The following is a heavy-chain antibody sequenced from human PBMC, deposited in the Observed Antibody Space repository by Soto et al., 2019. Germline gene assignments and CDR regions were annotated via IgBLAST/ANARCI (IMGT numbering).Heavy chain of an antibody. Sequence: GGSLRLSCAASGFTFSSYAMSWVRQAPGKGLEWVSAISGSGGSTYYADSVKGRFTISRENSKNTLYLQLNSLRAEDTAVYYCAKGYYDSSSYYDAFDIWGQGTMVTVSS. V-gene: IGHV3-23*01. J-gene: IGHJ3*02. CDR2: ISGSGGST. D-gene: IGHD3-22*01. CDR1: GFTFSSYA. CDR3: AKGYYDSSSYYDAFDI.